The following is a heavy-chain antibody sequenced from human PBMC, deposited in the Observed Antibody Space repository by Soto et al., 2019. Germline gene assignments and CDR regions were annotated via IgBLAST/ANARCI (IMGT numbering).Heavy chain of an antibody. D-gene: IGHD2-8*01. V-gene: IGHV1-24*01. CDR2: FDPEDGET. CDR3: ATRGYCTNGVCYPETPYYFDY. CDR1: GYTLTELS. J-gene: IGHJ4*02. Sequence: ASVKVSCKVSGYTLTELSMHWVRQAPGKGLEWMGGFDPEDGETIYAQKFQGRVTMTEDTSTDTAYMELSSLRSEDTAVYYCATRGYCTNGVCYPETPYYFDYWGQGTLVTVSS.